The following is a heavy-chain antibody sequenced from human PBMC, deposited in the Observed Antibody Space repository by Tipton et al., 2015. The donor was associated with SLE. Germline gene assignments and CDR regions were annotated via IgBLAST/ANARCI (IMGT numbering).Heavy chain of an antibody. D-gene: IGHD2-21*01. J-gene: IGHJ4*02. CDR1: GGSFSGYY. Sequence: TLSLTCAVYGGSFSGYYWSWIRQPPGKGLEWIGEINHSGSTNYNPSLKSRVTISVDTSKNQFSLKLSSVTAADTAVYYCASIARVYCGGDCYTFDYWGQGTLVTVSS. CDR2: INHSGST. CDR3: ASIARVYCGGDCYTFDY. V-gene: IGHV4-34*01.